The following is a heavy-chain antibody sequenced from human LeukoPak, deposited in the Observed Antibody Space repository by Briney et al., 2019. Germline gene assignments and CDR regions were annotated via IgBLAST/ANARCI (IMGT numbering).Heavy chain of an antibody. J-gene: IGHJ4*02. CDR3: AKGGRDTSKYYFDY. CDR2: VWFDESSQ. CDR1: GFTFSNYW. V-gene: IGHV3-30*02. Sequence: PGGSLRLSCVASGFTFSNYWMGWVRQAPGKGLEWVAGVWFDESSQSYADSVKGRFTISRDNSKNTVWLEMNSLRVEDTAVYYCAKGGRDTSKYYFDYWGQGTQVTVSS. D-gene: IGHD1-26*01.